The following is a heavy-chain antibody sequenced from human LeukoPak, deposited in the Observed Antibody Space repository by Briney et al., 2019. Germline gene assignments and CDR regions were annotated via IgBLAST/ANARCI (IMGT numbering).Heavy chain of an antibody. V-gene: IGHV1-2*02. J-gene: IGHJ3*02. CDR2: INPNSGGT. Sequence: EASVKVSCKASVYTFTGYYMHWVRDAPGQGLGWVGWINPNSGGTNYTQELQGRDTMTRDTSISTAYMELSRLRSDDTAVYDCARDTHGLWFGELFGDFDIWGQGTTVTVSS. CDR1: VYTFTGYY. CDR3: ARDTHGLWFGELFGDFDI. D-gene: IGHD3-10*01.